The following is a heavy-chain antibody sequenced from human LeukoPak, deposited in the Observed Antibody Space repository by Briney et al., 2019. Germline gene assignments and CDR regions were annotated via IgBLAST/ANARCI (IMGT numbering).Heavy chain of an antibody. CDR2: IYYSGST. J-gene: IGHJ5*02. CDR1: GGSISSSSYY. CDR3: ARGHRYITIFGVVIKPPPNWFDP. D-gene: IGHD3-3*01. V-gene: IGHV4-39*01. Sequence: SETLSLTCTVSGGSISSSSYYWGWIRQPPGKGLEWIGSIYYSGSTYYNPSLKSRVTISVDTSKNQFSLKLTSVTAADTAVYYCARGHRYITIFGVVIKPPPNWFDPWGQGTLVTVSS.